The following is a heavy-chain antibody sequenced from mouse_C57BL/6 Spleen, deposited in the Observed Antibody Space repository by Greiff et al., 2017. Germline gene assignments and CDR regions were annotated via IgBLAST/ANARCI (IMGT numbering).Heavy chain of an antibody. CDR1: GYTFTDYY. D-gene: IGHD1-1*01. J-gene: IGHJ4*01. CDR2: INPYNGGT. Sequence: VQLQQSGPVLAKPGASVKMSCKASGYTFTDYYMNWVKQSHGKSLEWIGVINPYNGGTSYNQKFKGKATLTVDKSSSTAYMELNSLTSEDSAVYYCARFITTGEDYWGQGTSVTVSS. CDR3: ARFITTGEDY. V-gene: IGHV1-19*01.